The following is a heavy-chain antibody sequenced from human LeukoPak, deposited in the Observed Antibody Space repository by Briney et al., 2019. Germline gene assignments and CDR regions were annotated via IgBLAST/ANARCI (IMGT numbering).Heavy chain of an antibody. CDR3: ARFETVSPKPFDY. D-gene: IGHD5/OR15-5a*01. CDR2: IRDKIAGGTA. Sequence: GGSLRLSCVTSGFTFSGAWMTWVRQAPGKGLEWVGRIRDKIAGGTADYAAPVKGRFTISRDNSKNTLYLQMNSLRGEDTAVYYCARFETVSPKPFDYWGQGTLVTVSS. V-gene: IGHV3-15*01. CDR1: GFTFSGAW. J-gene: IGHJ4*02.